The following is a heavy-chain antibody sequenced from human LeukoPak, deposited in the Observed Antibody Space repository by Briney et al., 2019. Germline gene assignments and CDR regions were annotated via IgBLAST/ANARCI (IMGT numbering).Heavy chain of an antibody. V-gene: IGHV4-59*01. Sequence: PSETLSLTCTVSGGSISSYYWSWIRQPPGKGLEWIGYIYYSGSTNYNPSLKSRVTMSVDTSNNQFSLRLSSVTAADTAVYYCARTTGDGSADYWGQGTLVTVSS. CDR2: IYYSGST. CDR3: ARTTGDGSADY. J-gene: IGHJ4*02. D-gene: IGHD5-24*01. CDR1: GGSISSYY.